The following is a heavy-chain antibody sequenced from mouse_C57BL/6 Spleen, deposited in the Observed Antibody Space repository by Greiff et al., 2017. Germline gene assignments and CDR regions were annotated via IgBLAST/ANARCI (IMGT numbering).Heavy chain of an antibody. V-gene: IGHV1-81*01. J-gene: IGHJ2*01. CDR3: ARDGSSPDY. D-gene: IGHD1-1*01. CDR1: GYTFTSYG. Sequence: VKLMESGAELARPGASVKLSCKASGYTFTSYGISWVKQRTGQGLEWIGEIYPRSGNTYYNEKFKGKATLTADKSSSTAYMELRSLTSEDSAVYFCARDGSSPDYWGQGTTLTVSS. CDR2: IYPRSGNT.